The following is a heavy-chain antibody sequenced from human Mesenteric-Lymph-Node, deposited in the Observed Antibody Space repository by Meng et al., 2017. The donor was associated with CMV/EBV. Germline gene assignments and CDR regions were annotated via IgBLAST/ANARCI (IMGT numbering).Heavy chain of an antibody. J-gene: IGHJ4*02. CDR3: VRDQSPDNWNYAYYFDY. Sequence: YGGSFSGYSWRWIRQPPGKGLEWIGEINHSGSTNYNPSLKSRVTISVDTSKNQFSLKLSSVTAADTAVYYCVRDQSPDNWNYAYYFDYWGQGTLVTVSS. D-gene: IGHD1-7*01. V-gene: IGHV4-34*01. CDR2: INHSGST. CDR1: GGSFSGYS.